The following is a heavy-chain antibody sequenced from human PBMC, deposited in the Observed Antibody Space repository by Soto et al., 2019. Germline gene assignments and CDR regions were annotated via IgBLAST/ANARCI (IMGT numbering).Heavy chain of an antibody. Sequence: EVQVLATGGGLIQPGGSLRLSCAASGFTVNSNYMSWVRQAPGEGLQWVSITNTGGTTYYADSVKGRFTVSRDNSKNTLYLQMNSLRAEDTAVYYCAKGDGCSLAVWGQGTTVSVSS. D-gene: IGHD2-15*01. CDR2: TNTGGTT. CDR3: AKGDGCSLAV. V-gene: IGHV3-53*02. J-gene: IGHJ6*02. CDR1: GFTVNSNY.